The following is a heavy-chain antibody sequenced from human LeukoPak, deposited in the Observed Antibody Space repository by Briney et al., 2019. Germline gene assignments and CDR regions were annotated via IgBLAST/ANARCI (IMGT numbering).Heavy chain of an antibody. V-gene: IGHV1-2*04. D-gene: IGHD1-26*01. CDR1: GYTFTDYY. J-gene: IGHJ4*02. CDR3: ARGTKDILGPVDY. CDR2: IHPNTVVT. Sequence: ASVKVSCKASGYTFTDYYIHWVRQAPGQGLEWMGWIHPNTVVTNFDQKFQGWVTLTRDTSISTAYMELSRLRSDDTALYYCARGTKDILGPVDYWGQGTLVTVSS.